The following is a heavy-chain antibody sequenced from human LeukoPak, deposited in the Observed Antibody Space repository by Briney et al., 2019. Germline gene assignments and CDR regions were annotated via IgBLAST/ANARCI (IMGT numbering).Heavy chain of an antibody. J-gene: IGHJ4*02. CDR2: IGGSGGST. V-gene: IGHV3-23*01. D-gene: IGHD3-9*01. CDR3: AKDPSRIVLRYFDWFPSPFDY. CDR1: GFTFSSYA. Sequence: GGSLRLSCAASGFTFSSYAMSWVRQAPGKGLEWVSAIGGSGGSTYYADSVKGRFTISRDNSKNTLYLQMNSLRAEDTAVYYCAKDPSRIVLRYFDWFPSPFDYWGQGTLVTVSS.